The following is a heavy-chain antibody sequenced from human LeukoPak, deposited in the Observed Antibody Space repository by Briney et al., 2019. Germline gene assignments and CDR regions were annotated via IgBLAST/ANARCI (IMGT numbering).Heavy chain of an antibody. CDR2: INPNSGGT. Sequence: ASVKVSCKASGYTFTGYYMHWVRQAPGQGLEWMGWINPNSGGTNYAQKFQGRVTMTRDTSISTAYMELSRLRSDDTAVYYCAREGSFGTTKLSPFDYWGQGTLVTVSS. CDR3: AREGSFGTTKLSPFDY. J-gene: IGHJ4*02. V-gene: IGHV1-2*02. CDR1: GYTFTGYY. D-gene: IGHD1-7*01.